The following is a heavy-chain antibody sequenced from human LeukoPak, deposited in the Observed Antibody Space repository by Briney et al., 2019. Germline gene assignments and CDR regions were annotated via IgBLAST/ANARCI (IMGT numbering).Heavy chain of an antibody. CDR1: GFTFSSYA. J-gene: IGHJ3*02. D-gene: IGHD6-13*01. V-gene: IGHV3-30-3*01. Sequence: AGGSLRLSCAASGFTFSSYAMHWVRQAPGKGLEWVAVISYDGSNKYYADSVKGRFTISRDNSKNTLYLQMNSLRAEDTAVYYCAKARGYSSSWSDAFDIWGQGTMVTVSS. CDR2: ISYDGSNK. CDR3: AKARGYSSSWSDAFDI.